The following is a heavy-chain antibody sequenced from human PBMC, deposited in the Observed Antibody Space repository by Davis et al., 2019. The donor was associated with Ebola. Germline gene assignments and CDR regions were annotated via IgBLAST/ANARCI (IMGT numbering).Heavy chain of an antibody. Sequence: MPSETLSLTCAVYGGSFSGYYWSWIRQPPGKGLEWIGEINHSGSTNYNPSLKSRVTISVDTSKNQFSLKLSSVTAADTAVYYCARARGYSYGYQNWFDPWGQGTLVTVSS. V-gene: IGHV4-34*01. CDR2: INHSGST. D-gene: IGHD5-18*01. J-gene: IGHJ5*02. CDR3: ARARGYSYGYQNWFDP. CDR1: GGSFSGYY.